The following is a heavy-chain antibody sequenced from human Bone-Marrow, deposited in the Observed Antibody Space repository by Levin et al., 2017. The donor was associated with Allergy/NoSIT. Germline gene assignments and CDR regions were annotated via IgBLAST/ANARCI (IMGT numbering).Heavy chain of an antibody. CDR2: IKSKTDGGTT. CDR3: TTDRDVWGGNAFDI. D-gene: IGHD3-16*01. CDR1: GFTFSNAW. J-gene: IGHJ3*02. Sequence: GGSLRLSCAASGFTFSNAWMSWVRQAPGKGLEWVGRIKSKTDGGTTDYAAPVKGRFTISRDDSKNTLYLQMNSLKTEDTAVYYCTTDRDVWGGNAFDIWGQGTMVTVSS. V-gene: IGHV3-15*01.